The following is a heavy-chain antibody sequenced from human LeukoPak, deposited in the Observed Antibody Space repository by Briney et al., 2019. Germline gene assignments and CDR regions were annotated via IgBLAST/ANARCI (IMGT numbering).Heavy chain of an antibody. Sequence: SETLSLTCTVSGGSISSYYWSWIRQPPGKGLEWIGYIYYSGSTNYNPSLKSRVTISVDTSKNQFSLKLSSATAADTAVYYCARAPIAVAAPGWFDPWGQGTLVTVSS. J-gene: IGHJ5*02. CDR2: IYYSGST. CDR1: GGSISSYY. CDR3: ARAPIAVAAPGWFDP. D-gene: IGHD6-19*01. V-gene: IGHV4-59*01.